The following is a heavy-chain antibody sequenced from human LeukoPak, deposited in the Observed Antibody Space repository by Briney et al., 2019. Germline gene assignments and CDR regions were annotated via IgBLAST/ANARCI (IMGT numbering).Heavy chain of an antibody. J-gene: IGHJ4*02. Sequence: SVKVSCKASGGTFSSYAISWVRQAPGQGLEWMGGIIPIFGTANYAQKFQGRVTITADESTSTAYMELSSLRSEDTAVYYCAREVGGYSYGYYIFDYWGQGTLVTVSS. CDR2: IIPIFGTA. CDR1: GGTFSSYA. V-gene: IGHV1-69*13. D-gene: IGHD5-18*01. CDR3: AREVGGYSYGYYIFDY.